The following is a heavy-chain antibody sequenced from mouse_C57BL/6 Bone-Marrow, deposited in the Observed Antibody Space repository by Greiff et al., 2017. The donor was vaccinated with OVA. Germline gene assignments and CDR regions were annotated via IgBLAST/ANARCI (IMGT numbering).Heavy chain of an antibody. Sequence: QVQLQQSGPGLVQPSQSLSITCTVSGFSLTSYGVHWVRQSPGKGLEWLGEIWSGGSTDYNAAFISRLSIRKDNSKSQVFFKRNSLQAYDTAIYYCARRSGNYWYFDFWGTGTTVTVSS. CDR1: GFSLTSYG. J-gene: IGHJ1*03. V-gene: IGHV2-2*01. CDR2: IWSGGST. D-gene: IGHD2-1*01. CDR3: ARRSGNYWYFDF.